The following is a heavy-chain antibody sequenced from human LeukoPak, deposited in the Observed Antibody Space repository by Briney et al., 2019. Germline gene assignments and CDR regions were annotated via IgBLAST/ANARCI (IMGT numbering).Heavy chain of an antibody. D-gene: IGHD1-26*01. CDR1: GFTFSSYS. J-gene: IGHJ4*02. Sequence: RGSLRLSCAASGFTFSSYSMNWVRQAPGKGLEWVSSISSSSSYIYYADSVKGRFTISRDNAKNSLYLQMNSLRAEDTAVYYCARDSGEGGTFDYWGQGTLVSVSS. CDR3: ARDSGEGGTFDY. V-gene: IGHV3-21*01. CDR2: ISSSSSYI.